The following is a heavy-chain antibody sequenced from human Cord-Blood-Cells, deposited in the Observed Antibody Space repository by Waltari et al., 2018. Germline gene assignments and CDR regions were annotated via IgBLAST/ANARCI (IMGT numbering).Heavy chain of an antibody. CDR2: ISGSGGST. CDR3: AKDQLEYSSSFDY. Sequence: EVQLVESGGGLVQPGGSLRLSCSASGFTFSSYAMRWVRQAPGKGLEWVSAISGSGGSTYYADSVKGRFTISRDNSKNTLYLQMNSLRAEDTAVYYCAKDQLEYSSSFDYWGQGTLVTVSS. D-gene: IGHD6-6*01. J-gene: IGHJ4*02. CDR1: GFTFSSYA. V-gene: IGHV3-23*04.